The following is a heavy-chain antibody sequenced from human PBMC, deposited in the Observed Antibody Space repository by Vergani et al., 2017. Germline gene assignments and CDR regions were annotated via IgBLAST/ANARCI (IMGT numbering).Heavy chain of an antibody. CDR2: IYYSGST. V-gene: IGHV4-39*01. J-gene: IGHJ5*02. CDR1: GASIRSSNYY. Sequence: QLQLQESGPGLVKPSATLSLTCSVSGASIRSSNYYWGWIRQPPGKGLVWIASIYYSGSTYYNPSLKSRVTISVDKSKNQFSLKLRSVTAADTAVYFCARHSTVEWLVKLGWIDPWGQGILVTVSS. D-gene: IGHD6-19*01. CDR3: ARHSTVEWLVKLGWIDP.